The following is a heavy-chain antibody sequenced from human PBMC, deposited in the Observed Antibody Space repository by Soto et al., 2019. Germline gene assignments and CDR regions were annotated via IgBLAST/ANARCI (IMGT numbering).Heavy chain of an antibody. CDR2: IYYSVSA. Sequence: SNAVFLSSTHSGGSISANNSYSSFILQPPWKSLKWLGYIYYSVSAYYNSSLKSRVTISVYTSKNKFYMPTSSVTAADTAAYANARAPPEGSRVDPLAQGPQFNVS. V-gene: IGHV4-30-4*08. CDR1: GGSISANNSY. CDR3: ARAPPEGSRVDP. J-gene: IGHJ5*02. D-gene: IGHD6-13*01.